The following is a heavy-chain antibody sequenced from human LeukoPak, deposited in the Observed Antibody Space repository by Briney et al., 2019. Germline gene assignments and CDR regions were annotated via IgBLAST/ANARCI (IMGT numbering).Heavy chain of an antibody. CDR2: IIPIFGTA. D-gene: IGHD4-11*01. Sequence: PGASVKVSCKASGGTFSSYAISWVRQAPGQGLEWMGGIIPIFGTANYAQKFQGRVTITTDEFTSTAYMELSSLRSEDTAVYYCARGTTVTTGVWGFYYYYYYMDVWGKGTTVTVSS. CDR1: GGTFSSYA. CDR3: ARGTTVTTGVWGFYYYYYYMDV. J-gene: IGHJ6*03. V-gene: IGHV1-69*05.